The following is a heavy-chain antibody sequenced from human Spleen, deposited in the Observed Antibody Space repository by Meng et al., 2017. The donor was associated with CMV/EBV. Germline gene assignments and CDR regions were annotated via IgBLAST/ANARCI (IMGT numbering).Heavy chain of an antibody. V-gene: IGHV3-30*04. Sequence: GGSLRLSCAASGFTFTTFSVHWVRQAPGKGLEWVADISYDGNDKYYADSVKGQFTISRDNSKNTLYLQMHGLRAEDSAVYFCAREGYTLGRFGAFDIWGQGTMVTVSS. D-gene: IGHD2-2*02. CDR3: AREGYTLGRFGAFDI. J-gene: IGHJ3*02. CDR2: ISYDGNDK. CDR1: GFTFTTFS.